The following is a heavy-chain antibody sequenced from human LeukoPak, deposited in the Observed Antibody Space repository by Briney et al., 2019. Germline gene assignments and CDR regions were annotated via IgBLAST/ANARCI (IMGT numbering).Heavy chain of an antibody. V-gene: IGHV1-69*06. CDR3: ASPLAVGYCSGGSCYGN. CDR2: IIPIFGTA. CDR1: GGTFTSFA. J-gene: IGHJ4*02. D-gene: IGHD2-15*01. Sequence: GASVTVSCKASGGTFTSFAISWVRQAPGQGLEWMGGIIPIFGTANYAQKFQGRVTITADKSTSTAYMELSSLRSEDTAVYYCASPLAVGYCSGGSCYGNWGQGTLVTVSS.